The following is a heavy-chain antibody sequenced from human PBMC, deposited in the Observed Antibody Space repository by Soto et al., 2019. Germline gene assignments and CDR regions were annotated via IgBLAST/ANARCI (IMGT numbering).Heavy chain of an antibody. CDR1: GGSISSGDYY. CDR2: IYYSGST. J-gene: IGHJ4*02. D-gene: IGHD2-8*01. CDR3: ARVGPDCTNGVCYTFYFDS. V-gene: IGHV4-30-4*01. Sequence: PSETLSLTCTVSGGSISSGDYYWSWIRQPPGKGLEWIGYIYYSGSTYYNPSLKSRVTISVDTSKNQFSLKLSSVTAADTAVYYCARVGPDCTNGVCYTFYFDSWGQGTLVTVSS.